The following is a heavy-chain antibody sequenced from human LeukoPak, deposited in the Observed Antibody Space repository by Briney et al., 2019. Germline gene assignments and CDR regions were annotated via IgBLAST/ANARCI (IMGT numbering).Heavy chain of an antibody. CDR3: ARSYSSGWYNDY. CDR1: GFTFSDCY. J-gene: IGHJ4*02. V-gene: IGHV3-11*01. D-gene: IGHD6-19*01. CDR2: ISSSGSTI. Sequence: PGGSLRLSCAASGFTFSDCYMSWIRQAPGKGLEWVSYISSSGSTIYYVDSVKGRFTISRDNAKNSLYLQMNSLRAEDTAVYYCARSYSSGWYNDYWGQGTLVTVSS.